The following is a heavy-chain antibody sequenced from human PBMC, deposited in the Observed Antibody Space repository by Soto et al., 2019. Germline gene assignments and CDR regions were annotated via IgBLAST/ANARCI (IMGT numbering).Heavy chain of an antibody. J-gene: IGHJ6*02. CDR1: GFSLSNARLG. CDR2: LFSNDEQ. CDR3: AQVYGDYYYYYGMDV. V-gene: IGHV2-26*01. Sequence: QVTLKESGPVLVKPTEPLTLTCTVSGFSLSNARLGVSWICQPPGKPLEWLAHLFSNDEQSYSTSLKSRLTIAKDTSKSQVVHTMTNMDPVDTATYYCAQVYGDYYYYYGMDVWGQGTTVTVSS. D-gene: IGHD4-17*01.